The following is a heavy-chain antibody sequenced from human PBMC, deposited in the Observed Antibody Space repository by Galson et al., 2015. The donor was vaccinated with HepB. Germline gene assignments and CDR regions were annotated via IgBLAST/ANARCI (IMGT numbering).Heavy chain of an antibody. J-gene: IGHJ4*02. V-gene: IGHV7-4-1*02. CDR2: INTNTGNP. Sequence: SVKVSCKASGYTFTSYAMNWVRQAPGQGLEWTGWINTNTGNPTYAQGFTGRFVFSLDTSASTAFLQISSLKAEDTAVYYCARVRSGEEIRYFGWLPLYPLESWGQGTLVTVSS. CDR3: ARVRSGEEIRYFGWLPLYPLES. CDR1: GYTFTSYA. D-gene: IGHD3-9*01.